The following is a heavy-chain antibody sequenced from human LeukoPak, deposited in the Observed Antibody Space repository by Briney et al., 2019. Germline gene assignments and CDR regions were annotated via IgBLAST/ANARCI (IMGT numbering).Heavy chain of an antibody. J-gene: IGHJ6*02. CDR2: IYHSGST. Sequence: SETLSLTCAVSGGSISSGGYSWSWIRQPPGKGLEWIGYIYHSGSTYYNPSLKSRVTISGDRSKNQFSLKLSSVTAADTAVYCCARGMDVWGQGTTVTVSS. CDR1: GGSISSGGYS. V-gene: IGHV4-30-2*01. CDR3: ARGMDV.